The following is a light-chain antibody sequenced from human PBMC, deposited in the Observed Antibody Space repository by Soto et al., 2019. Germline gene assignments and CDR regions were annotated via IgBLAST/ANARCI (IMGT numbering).Light chain of an antibody. V-gene: IGKV1-33*01. J-gene: IGKJ4*01. CDR1: QDITDY. Sequence: DIQMTQSPSSLSASVGDRVSITCQASQDITDYLNWCQQKPGKAPNLLIYDAYNVETGVPSRLSGSESGTDFTFTISSLQPEDIATYKYHNLPPLTFGGGTKVEIE. CDR3: HNLPPLT. CDR2: DAY.